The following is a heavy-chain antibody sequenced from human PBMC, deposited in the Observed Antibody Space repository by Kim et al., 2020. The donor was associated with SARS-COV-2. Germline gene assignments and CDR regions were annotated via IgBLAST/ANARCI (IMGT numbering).Heavy chain of an antibody. V-gene: IGHV7-4-1*02. CDR1: GYTFTSYS. J-gene: IGHJ5*02. Sequence: ASVKVSCKASGYTFTSYSINWVRQAPGQGLEWMGWINTNTGNPTYAQGFTGRFVFSLDTSVSTAYLQISSLKAEDTAVYYCARTHREFESQVLWGDGYNWFDPWSQGTLVTVSS. CDR2: INTNTGNP. CDR3: ARTHREFESQVLWGDGYNWFDP. D-gene: IGHD3-16*01.